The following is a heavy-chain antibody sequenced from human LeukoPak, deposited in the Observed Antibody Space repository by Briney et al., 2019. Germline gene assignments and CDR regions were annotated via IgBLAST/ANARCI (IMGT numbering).Heavy chain of an antibody. V-gene: IGHV1-18*01. CDR3: ARLYCSSTSCYLDYYYYGMDV. CDR1: GYTFTTYG. D-gene: IGHD2-2*01. Sequence: GASVKVSCKASGYTFTTYGISWVRQAPGQGLEWMGWISAYNANTKYAQKLQGRVTMTTDTSTSTAYMELRSLRSDDTAVYYCARLYCSSTSCYLDYYYYGMDVWGQGTTVTVSS. CDR2: ISAYNANT. J-gene: IGHJ6*02.